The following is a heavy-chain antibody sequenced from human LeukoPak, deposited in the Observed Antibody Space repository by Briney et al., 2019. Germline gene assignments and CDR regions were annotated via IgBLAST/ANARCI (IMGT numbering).Heavy chain of an antibody. CDR2: ISSRSTYI. J-gene: IGHJ4*02. CDR3: ARDYQYGSGNYYSMPHFDY. Sequence: GGSLRLSCAASGFTFSSYGMNWVRQAPGRGLEWVSSISSRSTYIYYADSVKGRFTISRDNAKNSLFLQMNSLRAEDTAVYYCARDYQYGSGNYYSMPHFDYWGQGTLVTVSS. V-gene: IGHV3-21*01. D-gene: IGHD3-10*01. CDR1: GFTFSSYG.